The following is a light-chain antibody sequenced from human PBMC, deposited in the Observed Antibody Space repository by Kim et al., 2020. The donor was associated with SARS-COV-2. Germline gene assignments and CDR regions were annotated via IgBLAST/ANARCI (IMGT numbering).Light chain of an antibody. J-gene: IGKJ5*01. CDR3: LQQNTYPIT. V-gene: IGKV1-17*01. CDR1: QDIRND. Sequence: ALVGDRVTFTCRARQDIRNDLGWYQQKPGGAPKRLIYGASSLQSGVTPRFSGRGSVTEFTLTISSLQPEDFATYFCLQQNTYPITFGQGTRLEIK. CDR2: GAS.